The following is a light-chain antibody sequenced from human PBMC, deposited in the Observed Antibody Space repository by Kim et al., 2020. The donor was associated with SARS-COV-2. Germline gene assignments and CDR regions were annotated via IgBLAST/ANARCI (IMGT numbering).Light chain of an antibody. J-gene: IGKJ1*01. V-gene: IGKV1-39*01. CDR1: QTISGY. CDR3: QQSDSTPPT. CDR2: AAS. Sequence: IQMTQSPSSLSASVGDRVIITGRASQTISGYLNWYQQKPGKEPKLLIYAASSLLGGVPSRFSGSGSGTEFTLTISSLQPEDFATYHCQQSDSTPPTFGQGSKVDIK.